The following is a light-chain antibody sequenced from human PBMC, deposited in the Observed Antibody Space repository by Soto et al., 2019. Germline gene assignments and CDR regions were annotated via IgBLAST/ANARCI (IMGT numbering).Light chain of an antibody. Sequence: DIVMTQSPDSLAVSLGERATINCKSSQSVLYSSNNKNYLAWYQQKPGQPPKLLIYWASTRESGVPDRFSGSGSGTDFTLTISSLQAEDVAVYYCQQYYSTLVTFGQGTKVXIK. CDR3: QQYYSTLVT. J-gene: IGKJ1*01. CDR2: WAS. V-gene: IGKV4-1*01. CDR1: QSVLYSSNNKNY.